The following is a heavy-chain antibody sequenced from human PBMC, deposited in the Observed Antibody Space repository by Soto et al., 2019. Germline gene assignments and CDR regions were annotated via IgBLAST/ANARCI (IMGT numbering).Heavy chain of an antibody. V-gene: IGHV3-64D*06. J-gene: IGHJ4*02. CDR2: ISSNGGST. D-gene: IGHD5-12*01. CDR1: GFTFSSYA. Sequence: QTGGSLRLSCSASGFTFSSYAMHWVRHAPGKGLEYVSAISSNGGSTYYADSVKGRFTISRDNSKNTLYLQMSSLRAEDTAVYYCVKGSGYSGYVWDYWGQGTLVTVSS. CDR3: VKGSGYSGYVWDY.